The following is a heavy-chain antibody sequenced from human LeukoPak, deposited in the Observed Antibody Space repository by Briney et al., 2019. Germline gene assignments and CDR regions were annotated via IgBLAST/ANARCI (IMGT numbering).Heavy chain of an antibody. CDR3: ARSARHCNNGVCFTDYYIDL. V-gene: IGHV1-2*06. CDR2: INPNSGDP. D-gene: IGHD2-8*01. J-gene: IGHJ6*03. Sequence: GASVKVSCKTSGYTFTDSYIHWVRQAPGQGLEWMGHINPNSGDPNYPQKFQGRVTMTRDTSISTAYMEMSSLTSDDTAVYYYARSARHCNNGVCFTDYYIDLWGKGTTVIVSS. CDR1: GYTFTDSY.